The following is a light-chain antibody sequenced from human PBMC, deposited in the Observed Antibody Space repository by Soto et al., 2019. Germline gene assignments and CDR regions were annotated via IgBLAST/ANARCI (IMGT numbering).Light chain of an antibody. CDR2: DVS. CDR3: SSYTSSTTSYV. V-gene: IGLV2-14*01. J-gene: IGLJ1*01. CDR1: SSDVGVYNY. Sequence: QSALTQPASVSGSPGQSITISCTGTSSDVGVYNYVSWYQQHPGKAPKLMIYDVSDRPSGVSNRFSGSKSGNTASLTISGLQAEDEADYYCSSYTSSTTSYVFGTGTKVTVL.